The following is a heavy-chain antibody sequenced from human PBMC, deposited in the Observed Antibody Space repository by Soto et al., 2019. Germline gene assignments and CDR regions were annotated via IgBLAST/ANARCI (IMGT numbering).Heavy chain of an antibody. CDR2: IYYSGST. V-gene: IGHV4-39*01. J-gene: IGHJ5*02. Sequence: QLQLQESGPGLVKPSETLSLTCTVSGGSISSSSYYWGWIRQPPGKGLEWIGSIYYSGSTYYNPSLKSRVTISVATSKNQFSLKLSSVTAADTAVYYCARPADYDILTGPFTGFDPWGQGTLVTVSS. D-gene: IGHD3-9*01. CDR3: ARPADYDILTGPFTGFDP. CDR1: GGSISSSSYY.